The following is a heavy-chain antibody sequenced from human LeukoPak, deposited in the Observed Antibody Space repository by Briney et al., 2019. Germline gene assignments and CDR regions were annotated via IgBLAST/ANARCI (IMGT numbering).Heavy chain of an antibody. CDR1: GGSISSGSYY. D-gene: IGHD4-23*01. V-gene: IGHV4-61*02. CDR2: IYTSGST. J-gene: IGHJ5*02. CDR3: ARDRDYGGKGWFDP. Sequence: SETLSLTCTVSGGSISSGSYYWSWIRQPAGKGLEWIGRIYTSGSTNYNPPLKSRVTMSVDTSKNQFSLKLSSVTAADTAVYYCARDRDYGGKGWFDPWGQGTLVTVSS.